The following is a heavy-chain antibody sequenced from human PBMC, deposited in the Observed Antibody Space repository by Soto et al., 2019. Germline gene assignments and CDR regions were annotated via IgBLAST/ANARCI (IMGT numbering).Heavy chain of an antibody. Sequence: QVQLVESGGGVVQTGRSLRLSCAASGFTFSSYVMHWVRQAPGKGLEWVAVISYDGSNKYYADSVKGRFTISRDNSKNTLYLQMNSLRAEDTAVYYCARDELGIVRSRAYFDYWGQGTLVTVSS. V-gene: IGHV3-30-3*01. CDR2: ISYDGSNK. J-gene: IGHJ4*02. D-gene: IGHD7-27*01. CDR1: GFTFSSYV. CDR3: ARDELGIVRSRAYFDY.